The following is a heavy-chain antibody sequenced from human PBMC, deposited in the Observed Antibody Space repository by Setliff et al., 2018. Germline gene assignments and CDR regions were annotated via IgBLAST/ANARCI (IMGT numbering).Heavy chain of an antibody. Sequence: PGESLKISCKGSGYSFSSYWIGWVRQMPGKGLEWMGIIFPGDSDTRYSPSFQGQVTIPADKSISTAYLQWSSLKASDTAMYYCARESYDSSGYIYYFDYWGQGTLVTVSS. CDR1: GYSFSSYW. J-gene: IGHJ4*02. D-gene: IGHD3-22*01. CDR3: ARESYDSSGYIYYFDY. V-gene: IGHV5-51*01. CDR2: IFPGDSDT.